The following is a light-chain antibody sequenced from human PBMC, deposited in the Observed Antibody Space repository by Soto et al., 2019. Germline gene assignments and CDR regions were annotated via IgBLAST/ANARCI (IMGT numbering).Light chain of an antibody. CDR2: KAS. CDR1: QSISSW. Sequence: SQMPQTPPTLSASVVDSVTITCRASQSISSWLAWYQQKPGKAPKLLIYKASSLESGVPSRFRGSGSGTDFTLTISNLQPDDFATYYCQQYNSYPWTFGQGTKVDIK. J-gene: IGKJ1*01. V-gene: IGKV1-5*03. CDR3: QQYNSYPWT.